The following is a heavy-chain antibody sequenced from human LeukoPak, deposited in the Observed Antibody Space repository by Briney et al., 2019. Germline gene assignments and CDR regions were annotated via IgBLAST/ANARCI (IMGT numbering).Heavy chain of an antibody. V-gene: IGHV1-18*01. CDR3: ARVERRYYDSSGYYPVHYFDY. Sequence: ASVKVSCTASGYTFTSYGISWVRQAPGQGLEWMGWISAYNGNTNYAQKLQGRVTMTTDTSTSTAYMELRSLRSDDTAVYYCARVERRYYDSSGYYPVHYFDYWGQGTLVTVSS. D-gene: IGHD3-22*01. CDR2: ISAYNGNT. CDR1: GYTFTSYG. J-gene: IGHJ4*02.